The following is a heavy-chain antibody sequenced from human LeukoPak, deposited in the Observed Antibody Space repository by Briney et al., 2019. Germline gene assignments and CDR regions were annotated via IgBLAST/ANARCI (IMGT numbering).Heavy chain of an antibody. V-gene: IGHV4-39*01. D-gene: IGHD1-26*01. CDR2: LLYNGNT. J-gene: IGHJ6*02. CDR1: GGSISSDVHY. CDR3: TRRGSGNGGTYAGMDV. Sequence: SETLSLTCTVAGGSISSDVHYWDWIRQAPGKGLEWIGSLLYNGNTWYNPSLESRVTIPVDTSENQFSLRLTSVNAADTALYFCTRRGSGNGGTYAGMDVWGPGTSVTVSS.